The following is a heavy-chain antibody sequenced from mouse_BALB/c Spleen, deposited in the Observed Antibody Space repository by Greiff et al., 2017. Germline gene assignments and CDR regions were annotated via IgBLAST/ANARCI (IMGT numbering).Heavy chain of an antibody. D-gene: IGHD1-1*01. CDR2: ISSGGSYT. J-gene: IGHJ4*01. V-gene: IGHV5-6*01. CDR1: GFTFSSYG. Sequence: EVQRVESGGDLVKPGGSLKLSCAASGFTFSSYGMSWVRQTPDKRLEWVATISSGGSYTYYPDSVKGRFTISRDNAKNTLYLQMSSLKSEDTAMYYCARHEPDYYGSSWDYYAMDYWGQGTSVTVSA. CDR3: ARHEPDYYGSSWDYYAMDY.